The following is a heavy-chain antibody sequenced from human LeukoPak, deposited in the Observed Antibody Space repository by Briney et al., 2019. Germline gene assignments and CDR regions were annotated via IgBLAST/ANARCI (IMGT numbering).Heavy chain of an antibody. CDR1: GGSFSGYY. J-gene: IGHJ4*02. CDR3: ASRGTSSWPRFDY. D-gene: IGHD6-13*01. CDR2: INHSGST. Sequence: SETLSLTCAVYGGSFSGYYWSWIRQPPGKGLEWIGEINHSGSTNYNPSLKSRGTISVDTSKNQFSLKLSAVTAADTAVYYCASRGTSSWPRFDYWGQGTLVTVSS. V-gene: IGHV4-34*01.